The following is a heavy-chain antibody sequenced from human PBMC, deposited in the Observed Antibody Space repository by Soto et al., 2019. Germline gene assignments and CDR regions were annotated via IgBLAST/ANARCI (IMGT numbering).Heavy chain of an antibody. CDR3: ARASGYYDSSGYEGTYFDY. D-gene: IGHD3-22*01. J-gene: IGHJ4*02. CDR2: IYYSGSI. CDR1: GGSINSRGYY. Sequence: SETLSLTCTVSGGSINSRGYYWTWIRQHPGRGLEWIGNIYYSGSIHFNPSLKSRLTMLVDTSENQFSLKLTSVTAADTAVYYCARASGYYDSSGYEGTYFDYWGQGTLVTVSS. V-gene: IGHV4-31*03.